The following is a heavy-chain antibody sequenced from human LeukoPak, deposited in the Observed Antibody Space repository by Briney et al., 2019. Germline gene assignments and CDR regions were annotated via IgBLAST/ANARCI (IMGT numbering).Heavy chain of an antibody. J-gene: IGHJ5*02. D-gene: IGHD6-13*01. CDR2: IYYSGST. V-gene: IGHV4-31*03. CDR3: ARVGGSSSSWYSPNWFDP. Sequence: SETLSLTCTVSGGSIRSSYYYWGWIRQHPGKGLEWIGYIYYSGSTYYNPSLKSRVTISVDTSKNQFSLKLSSVTAADAAVYYCARVGGSSSSWYSPNWFDPWGQGTLVTVSS. CDR1: GGSIRSSYYY.